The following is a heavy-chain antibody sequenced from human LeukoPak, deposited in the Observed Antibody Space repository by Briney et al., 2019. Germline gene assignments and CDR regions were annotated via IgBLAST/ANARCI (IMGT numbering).Heavy chain of an antibody. V-gene: IGHV1-3*01. J-gene: IGHJ5*02. Sequence: GASVKVSCKASGYTFTSYYMHWVRQAPGQRLEWMGWINAGNGNTKYSQKFQGRVTITRDTSASTAYMELSSLRSEDTAVYYCARDLKSWLVLGGGWFDPWGRGTLVTVSS. CDR1: GYTFTSYY. CDR2: INAGNGNT. CDR3: ARDLKSWLVLGGGWFDP. D-gene: IGHD6-19*01.